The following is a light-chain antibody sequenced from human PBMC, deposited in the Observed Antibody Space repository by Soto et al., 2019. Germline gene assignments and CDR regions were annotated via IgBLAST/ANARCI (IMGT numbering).Light chain of an antibody. CDR2: DAS. J-gene: IGKJ4*01. V-gene: IGKV1-33*01. Sequence: DLPMTQSPSSLSASVGDRVTVTCRASQDIGNYLCWYQQRLGKAPKLLIYDASYLEAGVPSRFSGSGSGTDFTFTISSLQPEDFATYYCQQHDSLPLTFGGGTKVEMK. CDR3: QQHDSLPLT. CDR1: QDIGNY.